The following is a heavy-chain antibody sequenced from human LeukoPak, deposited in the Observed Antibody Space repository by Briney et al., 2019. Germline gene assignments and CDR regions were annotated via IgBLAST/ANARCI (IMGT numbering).Heavy chain of an antibody. CDR3: ARVHGSLYSSPDY. D-gene: IGHD5/OR15-5a*01. J-gene: IGHJ4*02. CDR1: GYSVSSNSTA. Sequence: SQSLSLTCAISGYSVSSNSTAWNWIRQSPSRGLEWLGRTYYRSKWYNDYAVSVKSRITINPDTSKNQFSLQLNSVTPEDTAVYYCARVHGSLYSSPDYWGQGTLVTVSS. V-gene: IGHV6-1*01. CDR2: TYYRSKWYN.